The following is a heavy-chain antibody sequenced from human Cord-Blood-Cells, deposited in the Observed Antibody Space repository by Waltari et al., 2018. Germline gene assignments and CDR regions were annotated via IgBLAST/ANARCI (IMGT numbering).Heavy chain of an antibody. D-gene: IGHD6-6*01. CDR1: GYTFTGYY. V-gene: IGHV1-2*02. CDR2: INPNSGGT. CDR3: ARVDYSSSSRWFDP. Sequence: QVQLVQSGAEVKKPGASVKVSCKASGYTFTGYYMHWVRQAPGQGLEWMVWINPNSGGTNYAKKVQGRVTMTRDPSISTAYMELSRLRSDDTAVYYCARVDYSSSSRWFDPWGQGTLVTVSS. J-gene: IGHJ5*02.